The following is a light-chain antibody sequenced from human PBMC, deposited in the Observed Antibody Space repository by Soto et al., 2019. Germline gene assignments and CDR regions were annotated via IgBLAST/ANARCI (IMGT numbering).Light chain of an antibody. CDR1: QAISNW. CDR3: QQYNSYWYT. V-gene: IGKV1-5*01. CDR2: DAS. J-gene: IGKJ2*01. Sequence: DIQMTRSPSTLSASVGDRVTITCRASQAISNWLAWYQQKPGKAPNLLIYDASSLASGVPSRFTGSGSGTEFTLTISSLQPDDFATYYCQQYNSYWYTFGQGTKLEIK.